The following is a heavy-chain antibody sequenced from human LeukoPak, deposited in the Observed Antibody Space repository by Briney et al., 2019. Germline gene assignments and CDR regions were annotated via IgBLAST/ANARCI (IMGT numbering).Heavy chain of an antibody. D-gene: IGHD6-19*01. CDR1: GYTFTDYY. J-gene: IGHJ4*02. CDR2: INPNSGGT. CDR3: ARDSHSSGWYLPDY. V-gene: IGHV1-2*02. Sequence: GASVKVSCKASGYTFTDYYMHWVRQAPGQELEWMGWINPNSGGTDYAQKFQGRVTMTRDTSISTAYMELSSLRSDDTAVYYCARDSHSSGWYLPDYWGQGTLVTVSS.